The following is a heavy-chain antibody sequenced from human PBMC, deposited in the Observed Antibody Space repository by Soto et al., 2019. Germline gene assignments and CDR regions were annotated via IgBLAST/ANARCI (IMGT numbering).Heavy chain of an antibody. D-gene: IGHD6-19*01. CDR3: ARDQRYSSGWYEFGYFYCSGMDV. J-gene: IGHJ6*02. Sequence: ASVKVSCKASGYTFTNYGFSWVRQAPGQGLEWMGWINSYNDKTNYAQKLQGRVTLTTDTSTNTTYMELRSLGSDDTAVYYCARDQRYSSGWYEFGYFYCSGMDVWGQGTTVTVSS. V-gene: IGHV1-18*01. CDR1: GYTFTNYG. CDR2: INSYNDKT.